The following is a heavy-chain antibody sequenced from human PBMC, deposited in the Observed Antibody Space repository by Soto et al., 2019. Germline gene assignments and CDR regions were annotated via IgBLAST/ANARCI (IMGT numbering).Heavy chain of an antibody. Sequence: GGSLRLSCAASGFTFSSYAMHWVRQAPGKGLEWVAVISYDGSNKYYADSVKGRFTISRDNSKNTLYLQMNSLRAEDTAVYYCARPAREHDYGDYALNYWGQGTLVTVSS. J-gene: IGHJ4*02. CDR1: GFTFSSYA. D-gene: IGHD4-17*01. V-gene: IGHV3-30-3*01. CDR3: ARPAREHDYGDYALNY. CDR2: ISYDGSNK.